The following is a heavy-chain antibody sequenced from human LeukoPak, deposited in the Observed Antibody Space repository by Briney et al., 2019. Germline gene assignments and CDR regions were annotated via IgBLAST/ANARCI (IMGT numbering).Heavy chain of an antibody. CDR2: IYYSGST. D-gene: IGHD3-3*01. CDR1: GGSISSGDYY. Sequence: SETLSLTCTVSGGSISSGDYYWSWIRQPPGTGLGWIGYIYYSGSTYYNPSLKSRVTISADTSKNQFSLKLSPVTAADTAVYYCARELASITIFGVVVYYFDYWGQGTLVTVSS. CDR3: ARELASITIFGVVVYYFDY. V-gene: IGHV4-30-4*01. J-gene: IGHJ4*02.